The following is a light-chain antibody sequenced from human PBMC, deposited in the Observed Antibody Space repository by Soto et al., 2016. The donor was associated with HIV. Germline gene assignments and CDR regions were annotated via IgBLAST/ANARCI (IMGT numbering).Light chain of an antibody. CDR2: DDR. CDR3: QVWDSSSDHWV. J-gene: IGLJ3*02. CDR1: NIGSES. Sequence: SYVLTQPPSVSVAPGKTARITCGGDNIGSESVHWYQQKSGQAPVVVVHDDRYRPSGIPERFSDSNSGNTATLTISRVEIGDEADYYCQVWDSSSDHWVFGGGTKLTVL. V-gene: IGLV3-21*03.